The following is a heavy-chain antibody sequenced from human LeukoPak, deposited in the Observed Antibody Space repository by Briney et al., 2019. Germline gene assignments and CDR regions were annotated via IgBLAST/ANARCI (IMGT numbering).Heavy chain of an antibody. CDR2: IYYSGST. Sequence: PSETLSLTCTVSSGSISSYYWSWIRQPPGKGLEWIGYIYYSGSTNYNPSLKSRVTISVDTSKNQFSLKLSSVTAADTAVYYCARNMVRGVLFDYWGQGTLVTVSS. J-gene: IGHJ4*02. D-gene: IGHD3-10*01. V-gene: IGHV4-59*01. CDR3: ARNMVRGVLFDY. CDR1: SGSISSYY.